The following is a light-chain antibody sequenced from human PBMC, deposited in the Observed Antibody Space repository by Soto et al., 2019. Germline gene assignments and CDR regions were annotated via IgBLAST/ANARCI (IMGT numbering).Light chain of an antibody. CDR2: GAS. CDR1: QSVSNTY. CDR3: QLYDSSSWT. V-gene: IGKV3-20*01. Sequence: EIVLTQSPGTLSLSPGDTATPSCRASQSVSNTYLAWYQQKPGQAPRLLIYGASSRATGFPDRFSGSGSGTDFTLTISRLETEDFAVYYCQLYDSSSWTFGQGTKVEIK. J-gene: IGKJ1*01.